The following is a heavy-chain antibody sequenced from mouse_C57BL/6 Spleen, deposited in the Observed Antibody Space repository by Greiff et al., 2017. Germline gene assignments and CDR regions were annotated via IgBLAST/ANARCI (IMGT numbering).Heavy chain of an antibody. D-gene: IGHD2-3*01. Sequence: VHVKQSGPVLVKPGASVKMSCKASGYTFTDYYMNWVKQSHGKSLEWIGVINPYNGGTSYNQKFKGKATLTVDKSSSTAYMELNSLTSEDSAVYYCARSDDGYYWGQGTTLTVSS. J-gene: IGHJ2*01. CDR2: INPYNGGT. V-gene: IGHV1-19*01. CDR1: GYTFTDYY. CDR3: ARSDDGYY.